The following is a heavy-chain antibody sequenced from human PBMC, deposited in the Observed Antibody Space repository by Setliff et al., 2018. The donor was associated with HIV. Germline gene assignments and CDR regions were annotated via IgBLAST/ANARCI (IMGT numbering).Heavy chain of an antibody. V-gene: IGHV1-46*01. CDR2: LNPSEGTT. D-gene: IGHD3-16*02. Sequence: ASVKVSCKASGYTFTTYYIHWVRQAPGQGLEWMGILNPSEGTTSFAQKFHGRVTMTRDTSTSTVYMDLSSLRADDTAVYYCVRGYTSAWNSWFDAWGQGTRVTVSS. J-gene: IGHJ5*02. CDR3: VRGYTSAWNSWFDA. CDR1: GYTFTTYY.